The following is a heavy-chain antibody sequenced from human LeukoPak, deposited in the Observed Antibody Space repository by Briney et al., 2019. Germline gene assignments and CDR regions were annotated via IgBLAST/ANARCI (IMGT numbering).Heavy chain of an antibody. CDR3: ARQIGSGGSYYRDGGLDY. D-gene: IGHD1-26*01. CDR2: IVVDGGNT. V-gene: IGHV1-58*01. J-gene: IGHJ4*02. CDR1: GFTFTTFA. Sequence: GTSVKVSCKASGFTFTTFAVQWVRQARGQRLEWIGWIVVDGGNTHYAQKFQGRVTMTRDTSTSTVYMELSSLRSEDTAVYYCARQIGSGGSYYRDGGLDYWGQGTLVTVSS.